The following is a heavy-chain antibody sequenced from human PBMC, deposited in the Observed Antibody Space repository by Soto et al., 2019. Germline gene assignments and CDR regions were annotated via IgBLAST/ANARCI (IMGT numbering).Heavy chain of an antibody. V-gene: IGHV1-69*02. CDR3: ATTEDYGDCWFDP. J-gene: IGHJ5*02. CDR1: GGTFSSYT. CDR2: IIPILGIA. D-gene: IGHD4-17*01. Sequence: QVQLVQSGAEVKKPGSSVKVSCKASGGTFSSYTISWVRQAPGQGLEWMGRIIPILGIANYAQKFQGRVTITADKTTSTAYMELSSLRSEDTAVYYCATTEDYGDCWFDPWGQGTLVTVSS.